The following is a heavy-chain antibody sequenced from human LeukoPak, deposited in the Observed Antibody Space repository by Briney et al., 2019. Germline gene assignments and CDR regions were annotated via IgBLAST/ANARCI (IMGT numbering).Heavy chain of an antibody. D-gene: IGHD6-19*01. V-gene: IGHV3-15*01. CDR2: IKSKTDGGTT. J-gene: IGHJ4*02. CDR3: TTDESSGWAFDY. CDR1: GFTFSNAW. Sequence: GGCLRLSCAASGFTFSNAWMSWVRQAPGKGLEWVGRIKSKTDGGTTDYAAPVKGRFTISRDDSKNTLYLQMNSLKTEDTAVYYCTTDESSGWAFDYWGQGTLVTVSS.